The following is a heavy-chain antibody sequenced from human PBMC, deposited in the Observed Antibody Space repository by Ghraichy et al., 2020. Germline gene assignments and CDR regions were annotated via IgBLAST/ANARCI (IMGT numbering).Heavy chain of an antibody. V-gene: IGHV3-49*04. CDR3: TREPYPMVRGVIRSYNYYYGMDV. Sequence: GGSLRLSCTASGFTFGDYAMSWVRQAPGKGLEWVGFIRSKAYGGTTEYAASVKGRFTISRDDSKSIAYLQMNSLKTEDTAVYYCTREPYPMVRGVIRSYNYYYGMDVWGQGTTVTVSS. J-gene: IGHJ6*02. CDR2: IRSKAYGGTT. CDR1: GFTFGDYA. D-gene: IGHD3-10*01.